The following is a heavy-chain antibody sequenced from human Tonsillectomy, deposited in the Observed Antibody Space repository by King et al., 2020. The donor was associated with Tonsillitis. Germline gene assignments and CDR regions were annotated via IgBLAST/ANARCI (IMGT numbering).Heavy chain of an antibody. CDR3: AKSPHSSGPYYFDY. Sequence: VQLVESGGGLVQPGRSLRLSCAASGFTFDDYAMHWVRHAPGKGLEWVSGISWNSGSIGYADSVKGRFTISRDNAKNSLYLQMNSLRAEDTALYYCAKSPHSSGPYYFDYWGQGTLVTVSS. CDR2: ISWNSGSI. J-gene: IGHJ4*02. CDR1: GFTFDDYA. D-gene: IGHD6-19*01. V-gene: IGHV3-9*01.